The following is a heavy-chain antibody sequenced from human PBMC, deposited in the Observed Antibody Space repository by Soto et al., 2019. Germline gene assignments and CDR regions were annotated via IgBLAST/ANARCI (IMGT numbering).Heavy chain of an antibody. CDR3: AKDGGEYSGSYYFDY. CDR2: ISGSGGST. V-gene: IGHV3-23*01. CDR1: GFTFSSYA. J-gene: IGHJ4*02. D-gene: IGHD1-26*01. Sequence: GESLKISCAASGFTFSSYAMSWVRQAPGKGLEWVSAISGSGGSTYYADSVKGRFTISRDNSKNTLYLQMNSLRAEDTAVYYCAKDGGEYSGSYYFDYWGQGTLVTVSS.